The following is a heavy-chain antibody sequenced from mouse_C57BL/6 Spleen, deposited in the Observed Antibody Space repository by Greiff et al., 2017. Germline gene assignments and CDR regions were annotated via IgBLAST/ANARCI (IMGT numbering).Heavy chain of an antibody. D-gene: IGHD1-1*02. CDR1: GYTFTSYG. CDR2: IYPRSGNT. Sequence: QVQLQQSGAELARPGASVKLSCKASGYTFTSYGISWVKQRTGQGLEWIGEIYPRSGNTYYNEKFKGKATLTADKSSSTTYMELRSLTSEDSAVYFCARPHGGSWYVDVWGTGTTVTVSS. CDR3: ARPHGGSWYVDV. V-gene: IGHV1-81*01. J-gene: IGHJ1*03.